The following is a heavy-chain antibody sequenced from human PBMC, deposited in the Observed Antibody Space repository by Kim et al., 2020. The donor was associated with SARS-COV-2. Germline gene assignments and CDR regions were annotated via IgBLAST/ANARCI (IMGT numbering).Heavy chain of an antibody. V-gene: IGHV1-69*04. CDR2: IIPILGIA. J-gene: IGHJ4*02. Sequence: SVKVSCKASGGTFSSYAISWVRQAPGQGLEWMGRIIPILGIANYAQKFQGRVTITADKSTSTAYMELSSLRSEDTAVHYCASGKGGFGAFDYWGQGTLV. D-gene: IGHD3-10*01. CDR1: GGTFSSYA. CDR3: ASGKGGFGAFDY.